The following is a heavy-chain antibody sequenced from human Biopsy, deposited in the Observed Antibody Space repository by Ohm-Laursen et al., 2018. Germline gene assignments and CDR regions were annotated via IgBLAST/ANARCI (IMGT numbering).Heavy chain of an antibody. D-gene: IGHD1-1*01. CDR2: FAPENGKT. Sequence: VASVKVSCKVSGYTLTELSMHWVRQAPGKGLEWMGGFAPENGKTVYAQNFQARVSMTEDTSTDTAYMELRSLRSEGTAVYYCAADINVWNVNYWGQGTQVTVSS. J-gene: IGHJ4*02. CDR1: GYTLTELS. V-gene: IGHV1-24*01. CDR3: AADINVWNVNY.